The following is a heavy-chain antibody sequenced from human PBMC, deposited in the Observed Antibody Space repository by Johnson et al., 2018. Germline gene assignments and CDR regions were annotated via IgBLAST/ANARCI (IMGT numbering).Heavy chain of an antibody. V-gene: IGHV3-30-3*01. CDR2: ISYDGSNK. Sequence: QVQLVQAGGGVVQPGRSLRLSCAASGFTFSSYAMHWVRQAPGKGLEWVAVISYDGSNKYYADSGTGRFTISRDNSKETVSLQMSSLRAEDTAMFYCARDGKKDGYEPEYYFDSWGQGTLVTVSS. CDR1: GFTFSSYA. J-gene: IGHJ4*02. D-gene: IGHD5-24*01. CDR3: ARDGKKDGYEPEYYFDS.